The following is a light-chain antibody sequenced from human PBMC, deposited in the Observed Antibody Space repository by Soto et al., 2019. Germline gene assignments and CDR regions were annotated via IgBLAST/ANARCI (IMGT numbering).Light chain of an antibody. CDR2: EVT. J-gene: IGLJ1*01. Sequence: QSALTQPASVSGSPGQSIAISCTGTSSDVGAYNYVCWYKQHPGKAPQLMIYEVTNRPSGVSDRFSGSKSGNTASLTISGLQSEDEADYYCSSYTSSRTLYVFGPGTKLTVL. V-gene: IGLV2-14*01. CDR1: SSDVGAYNY. CDR3: SSYTSSRTLYV.